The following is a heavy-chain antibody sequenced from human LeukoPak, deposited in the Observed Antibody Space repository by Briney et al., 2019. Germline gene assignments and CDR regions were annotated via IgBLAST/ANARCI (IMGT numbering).Heavy chain of an antibody. V-gene: IGHV5-51*01. D-gene: IGHD2-15*01. CDR1: GYSFTSYW. CDR3: ARLQYCSGGSCPLGAFDI. Sequence: GESLKISCKGSGYSFTSYWIGWVRQMPGKGLEWMGIIYPGDSDTRYSPSFQGQATISADKSISTAYLQWSSLKASDTAMYYCARLQYCSGGSCPLGAFDIWGQGTMVTVSS. CDR2: IYPGDSDT. J-gene: IGHJ3*02.